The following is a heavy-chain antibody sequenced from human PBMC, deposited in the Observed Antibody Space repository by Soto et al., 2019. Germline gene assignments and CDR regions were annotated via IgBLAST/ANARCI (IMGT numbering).Heavy chain of an antibody. V-gene: IGHV4-30-4*01. CDR2: IYYGGIT. D-gene: IGHD3-3*01. CDR1: GASLDSTNYY. CDR3: ARHDFSSGYHQNWFAP. J-gene: IGHJ5*02. Sequence: SETLSLTCTVSGASLDSTNYYWIWIRQPPGKGLEWIGYIYYGGITYYNPSLKSRLTMSRDTSKNQFSLSLNSVTAADTAVYYCARHDFSSGYHQNWFAPWRQGTLVTVSS.